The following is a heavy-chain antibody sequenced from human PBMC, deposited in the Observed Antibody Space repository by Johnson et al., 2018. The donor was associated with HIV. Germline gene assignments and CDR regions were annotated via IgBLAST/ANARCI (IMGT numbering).Heavy chain of an antibody. J-gene: IGHJ3*02. Sequence: QVHLVESGGGLVQPGGSLRISCAASGFDFKSYAMTWVRQAPGKGLEWVTFIQFDGSHKYSADFVKGRFTISRDTSKKSVFLQMNSLRPEDTAVYYCAKETRDSRSAFDIWGQGTLVTVSS. CDR1: GFDFKSYA. CDR2: IQFDGSHK. CDR3: AKETRDSRSAFDI. V-gene: IGHV3-30*02. D-gene: IGHD4-11*01.